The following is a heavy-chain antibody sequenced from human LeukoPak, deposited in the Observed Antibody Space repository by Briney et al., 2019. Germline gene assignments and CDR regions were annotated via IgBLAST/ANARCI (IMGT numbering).Heavy chain of an antibody. Sequence: ASVKVSCKASGYTFTGYYMHWVRQAPGHGLEWMGRINPNSGGTNYAQKFQGRVTMTRDTSISTAYMELSRLRSDDTAVYYCAPTSIAAAGNFDYWGQGTLVTVSS. CDR3: APTSIAAAGNFDY. D-gene: IGHD6-13*01. V-gene: IGHV1-2*06. CDR2: INPNSGGT. J-gene: IGHJ4*02. CDR1: GYTFTGYY.